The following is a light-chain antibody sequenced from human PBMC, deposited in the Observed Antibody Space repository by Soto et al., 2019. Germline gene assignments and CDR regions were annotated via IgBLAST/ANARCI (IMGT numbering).Light chain of an antibody. CDR3: SSYAGSNNFV. CDR2: EVS. J-gene: IGLJ1*01. CDR1: SSDVGGYNY. Sequence: QSVLTQPASVSGSPGQSSTISCTGTSSDVGGYNYVSWYQQHPGKAPKLMTYEVSKRPSGVPDRFSGSKSGNTASLTVSGLQAEDEADYYCSSYAGSNNFVFGTGTKVTVL. V-gene: IGLV2-8*01.